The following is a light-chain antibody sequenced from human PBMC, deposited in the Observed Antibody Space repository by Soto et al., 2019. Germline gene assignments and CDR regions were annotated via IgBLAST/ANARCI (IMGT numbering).Light chain of an antibody. CDR3: QQYDNLPT. J-gene: IGKJ5*01. Sequence: DIQMTQSPSSLSASVGDRVTITCQASQDISNYLNWYQQKPGKAPKLLIYDASNLETRVPSRFSGSGSGTDFTFTISSLQPEDIATYYCQQYDNLPTFGQGTLLEIK. CDR2: DAS. CDR1: QDISNY. V-gene: IGKV1-33*01.